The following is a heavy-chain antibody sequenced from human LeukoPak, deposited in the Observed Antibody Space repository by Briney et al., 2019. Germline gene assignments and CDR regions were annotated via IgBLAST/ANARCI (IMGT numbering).Heavy chain of an antibody. CDR3: ARGPYSYDSSGAFDI. J-gene: IGHJ3*02. CDR2: IYTSGST. V-gene: IGHV4-61*02. D-gene: IGHD3-22*01. CDR1: GGSISSGSYY. Sequence: PSETLSLTCTVSGGSISSGSYYWSWIRQPAGKGLEWIGRIYTSGSTNYNPSLKSRVTISLDTSKNQFSLKLNSVTAADTAVYFCARGPYSYDSSGAFDIWGQGTMVTVSS.